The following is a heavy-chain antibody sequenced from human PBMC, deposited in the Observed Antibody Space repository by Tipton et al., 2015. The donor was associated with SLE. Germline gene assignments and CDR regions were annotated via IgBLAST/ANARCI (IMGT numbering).Heavy chain of an antibody. Sequence: QLVQSGAEVKKPGSSVKVSCKASGGTFSSYSISWVRQAPGQGLEWMGRIIPMFGIANYAQKFQGRVTITADKSTSTAYMDLSSLRSEDTAVYYCARAEYYDSSGYYSGSFDIWGQGTMVTVSS. CDR3: ARAEYYDSSGYYSGSFDI. V-gene: IGHV1-69*09. D-gene: IGHD3-22*01. CDR1: GGTFSSYS. CDR2: IIPMFGIA. J-gene: IGHJ3*02.